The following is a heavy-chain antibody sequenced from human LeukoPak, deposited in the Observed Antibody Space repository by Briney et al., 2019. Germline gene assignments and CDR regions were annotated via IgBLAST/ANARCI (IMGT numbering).Heavy chain of an antibody. CDR2: ISGSGGST. D-gene: IGHD6-13*01. CDR1: GFTFSSYA. Sequence: QPGGSLRLSCAASGFTFSSYAMSWVRQAPGKGLEWVSAISGSGGSTYYADSVKGRFTISRDNSKNTLYLQMNNLRAEDTAVYYCAKTGLIAAAGTWWFDPWGQGTLVTVSS. V-gene: IGHV3-23*01. J-gene: IGHJ5*02. CDR3: AKTGLIAAAGTWWFDP.